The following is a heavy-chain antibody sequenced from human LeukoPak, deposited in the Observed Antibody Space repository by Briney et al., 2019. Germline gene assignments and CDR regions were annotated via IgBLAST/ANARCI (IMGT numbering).Heavy chain of an antibody. Sequence: SETLSLTCTVSGGSISSYYWSWIRQPPGKGLEWLGYIYYSGSTNYNPSLKSRVTISVDTSKNQFSLKLSSVTAADTAVYYCARVRITMVRGRPNWFDPWGQGTLVTVSS. CDR1: GGSISSYY. V-gene: IGHV4-59*01. D-gene: IGHD3-10*01. CDR3: ARVRITMVRGRPNWFDP. J-gene: IGHJ5*02. CDR2: IYYSGST.